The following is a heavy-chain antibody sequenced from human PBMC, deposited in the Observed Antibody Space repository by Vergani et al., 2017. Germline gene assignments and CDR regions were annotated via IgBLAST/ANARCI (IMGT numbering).Heavy chain of an antibody. V-gene: IGHV3-21*01. CDR2: ISSSSSYI. D-gene: IGHD2-2*01. CDR3: ARDPRNQLVTPRDAFDI. CDR1: EFTFSSYS. J-gene: IGHJ3*02. Sequence: EVQLVESGGGLVKPGGSLRLSCAASEFTFSSYSMNWVRQAPGKGLEWVSSISSSSSYIYYADSVKGRFTISRDNAKNSLYLQMNSLRAEDTAVYYCARDPRNQLVTPRDAFDIWGQGTMVTVSS.